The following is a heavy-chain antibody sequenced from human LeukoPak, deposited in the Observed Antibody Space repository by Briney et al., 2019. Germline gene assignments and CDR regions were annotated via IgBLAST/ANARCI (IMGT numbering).Heavy chain of an antibody. V-gene: IGHV3-53*01. CDR1: GFTVSSNY. J-gene: IGHJ4*02. CDR2: IYSGGST. D-gene: IGHD3-16*02. CDR3: AKNRLSRFVSHFDY. Sequence: GGSLRLSCAASGFTVSSNYMSWVRQAPGKGLEWVSVIYSGGSTYYADSVKGRFTISRDNSKNTLYLQMNSLRAEDTAVYYCAKNRLSRFVSHFDYWGQGTLVTVSS.